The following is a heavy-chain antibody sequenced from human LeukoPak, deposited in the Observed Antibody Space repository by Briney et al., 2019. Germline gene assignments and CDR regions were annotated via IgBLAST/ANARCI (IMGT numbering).Heavy chain of an antibody. CDR2: IKSKTDGGTT. V-gene: IGHV3-15*01. Sequence: GGSLRLSCAASGFTFAIHAMTWVRQAPGKGLEWVGRIKSKTDGGTTDYAAPVKGRFTISRDDSKNTLYLQMNSPKTEDTAVYYCTTDRYCSSTSCYGRWRKYWLFDPWGQGTLVTVSS. D-gene: IGHD2-2*01. J-gene: IGHJ5*02. CDR3: TTDRYCSSTSCYGRWRKYWLFDP. CDR1: GFTFAIHA.